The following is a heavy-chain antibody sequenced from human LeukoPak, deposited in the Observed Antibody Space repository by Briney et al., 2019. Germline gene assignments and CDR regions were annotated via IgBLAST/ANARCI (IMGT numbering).Heavy chain of an antibody. D-gene: IGHD4-17*01. CDR3: ATDYDRGYFDL. J-gene: IGHJ2*01. CDR1: GGSISSGSYY. Sequence: PSETLSLTCTVSGGSISSGSYYWSWIRQPAGKGLEWIGRIYTSGSTNYNPSLKSRVTISVDTSKNQFSLKLSSVTAVDTAVYYCATDYDRGYFDLWGRGTLVTVSS. V-gene: IGHV4-61*02. CDR2: IYTSGST.